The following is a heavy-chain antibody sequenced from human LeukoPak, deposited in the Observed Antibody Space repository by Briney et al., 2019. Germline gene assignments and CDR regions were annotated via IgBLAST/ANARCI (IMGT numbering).Heavy chain of an antibody. CDR3: ARSGTAGTFDY. V-gene: IGHV3-66*01. Sequence: AGGSLRLSCAVFGFTVSDNYMNWVRQAPGKGLEWVSVVYSGGSTYYADSVKGRFTISRDNSKNTLYLQMSSLRGEDTAVYYCARSGTAGTFDYWGQGTLVTVSS. CDR2: VYSGGST. CDR1: GFTVSDNY. D-gene: IGHD6-13*01. J-gene: IGHJ4*02.